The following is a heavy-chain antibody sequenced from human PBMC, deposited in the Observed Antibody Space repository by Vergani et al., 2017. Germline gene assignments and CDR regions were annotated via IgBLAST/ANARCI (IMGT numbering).Heavy chain of an antibody. J-gene: IGHJ4*02. V-gene: IGHV3-30*18. D-gene: IGHD1-7*01. CDR2: ISDDGSNK. CDR3: AKGGHWNYDFDY. CDR1: GFTFSSYG. Sequence: QVQLVESGGGVVQPGRSLILSCAVSGFTFSSYGMHWVRQAPGKGLEWVAVISDDGSNKFYTDSVKGRFSISRDNSKNTLYLKMNSLRAEDTAVYYCAKGGHWNYDFDYWGQGTLVTVSS.